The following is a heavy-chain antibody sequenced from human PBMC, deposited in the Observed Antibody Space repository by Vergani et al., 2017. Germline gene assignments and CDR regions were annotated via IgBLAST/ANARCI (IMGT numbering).Heavy chain of an antibody. CDR3: ARSRMGTTVFDF. CDR1: GYSISSGYY. J-gene: IGHJ4*02. CDR2: IYHSGST. V-gene: IGHV4-38-2*01. Sequence: QVQLQESGPGLVKPSETLSLTCAVSGYSISSGYYWGWIRQPPGKGLEWIGSIYHSGSTYYNPSLKSRVTISVDTSKNQFSLRLSSVTAADTAVYYCARSRMGTTVFDFWGQGSLVTVSS. D-gene: IGHD1-26*01.